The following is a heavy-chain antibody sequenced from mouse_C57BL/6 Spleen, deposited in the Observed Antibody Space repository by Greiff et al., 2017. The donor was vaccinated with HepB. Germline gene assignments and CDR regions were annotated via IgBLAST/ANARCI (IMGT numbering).Heavy chain of an antibody. CDR1: GFTFSSYA. CDR2: ISDGGSYT. J-gene: IGHJ4*01. V-gene: IGHV5-4*01. D-gene: IGHD2-1*01. Sequence: EVHLVESGGGLVKPGGSLKLSCAASGFTFSSYAMSWVRQTPEKRLEWVATISDGGSYTYYPDNVKGRFTISRDNAKNNLYLQMSHLKSEDTAMYYCARAGSLYYGNSYAMDYWGQGTSVTVSS. CDR3: ARAGSLYYGNSYAMDY.